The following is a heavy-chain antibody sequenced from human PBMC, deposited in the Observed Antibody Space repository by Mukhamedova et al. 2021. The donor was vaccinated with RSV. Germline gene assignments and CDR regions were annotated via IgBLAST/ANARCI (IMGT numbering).Heavy chain of an antibody. CDR2: VSSNGGST. V-gene: IGHV3-64D*06. Sequence: VRQVPGKGLTFVSGVSSNGGSTYYTDSVRDRFTISRDNSRNTVYLQMTSLRPEDTAVYDCVKPFTVADQFDSWGQGSMVTVSS. J-gene: IGHJ4*02. D-gene: IGHD6-19*01. CDR3: VKPFTVADQFDS.